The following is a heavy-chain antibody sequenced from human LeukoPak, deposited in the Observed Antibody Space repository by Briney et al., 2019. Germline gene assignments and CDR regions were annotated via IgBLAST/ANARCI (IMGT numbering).Heavy chain of an antibody. CDR3: ARPRIAVAIFDY. J-gene: IGHJ4*02. CDR1: GFTFSSYW. D-gene: IGHD6-19*01. Sequence: TGGSLRLSCAASGFTFSSYWMHWFRQAPGKGLVWVSRINSDGSSTSYADSVKGRFTISRDNAKNTLYLQMNSLRAEDTAVYYCARPRIAVAIFDYWGQGTLVTVSS. V-gene: IGHV3-74*01. CDR2: INSDGSST.